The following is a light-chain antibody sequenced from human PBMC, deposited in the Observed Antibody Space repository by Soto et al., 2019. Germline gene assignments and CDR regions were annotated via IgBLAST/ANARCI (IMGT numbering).Light chain of an antibody. J-gene: IGKJ1*01. Sequence: IVFTQSPGTLSWSPGERATLSCRASQSIRSNYVAWYQQKPGQGPRLLIYGASSRATGIPDRFSGSGSGTDFTLIISRLEPEDFAMYYWQQYGSSTRTFGHGTKVDXK. V-gene: IGKV3-20*01. CDR3: QQYGSSTRT. CDR1: QSIRSNY. CDR2: GAS.